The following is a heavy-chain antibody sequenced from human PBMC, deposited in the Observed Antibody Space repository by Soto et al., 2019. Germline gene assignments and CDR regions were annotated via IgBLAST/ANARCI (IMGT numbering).Heavy chain of an antibody. CDR1: GYTFTGYY. V-gene: IGHV1-2*04. D-gene: IGHD2-15*01. Sequence: ASVKVSCKASGYTFTGYYMHWVRQAPGQGLEWMGWINPNSGGTNYAQKFQGWVTMTRDTSITTAYMELSRLRSDDTAVYYCTRPSYCTTGSCYAAFWGQGTLVTVSS. CDR2: INPNSGGT. J-gene: IGHJ4*02. CDR3: TRPSYCTTGSCYAAF.